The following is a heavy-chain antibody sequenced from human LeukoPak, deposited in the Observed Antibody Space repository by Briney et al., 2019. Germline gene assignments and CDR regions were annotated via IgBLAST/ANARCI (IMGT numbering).Heavy chain of an antibody. CDR2: ISHTGYTT. Sequence: PRGSLRLSCAASGFTFNRYDMSWVRQAPGKGLEWVSVISHTGYTTYYADSVKGRFTISRDNSKNMLYLQMNSLRAEDTAVYYCATSVSTYRSRFDYWGQGTLVAVSS. V-gene: IGHV3-23*01. CDR3: ATSVSTYRSRFDY. CDR1: GFTFNRYD. J-gene: IGHJ4*02. D-gene: IGHD1-14*01.